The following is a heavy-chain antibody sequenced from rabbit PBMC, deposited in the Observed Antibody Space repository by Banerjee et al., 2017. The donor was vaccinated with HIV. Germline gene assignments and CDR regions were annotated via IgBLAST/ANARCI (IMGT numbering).Heavy chain of an antibody. V-gene: IGHV1S40*01. CDR1: GFSFSISYY. Sequence: QSLEESGGDLVKPGASLTLTCTASGFSFSISYYMCWVRQAPGKGLEWIACIDAGSGNTWYASWVNGRFSISRENTQNTVFLQLNSLTAADTATYFCARDQVAGYAGYGYATFTRLDLWGQGTLVTVS. CDR2: IDAGSGNT. D-gene: IGHD6-1*01. J-gene: IGHJ3*01. CDR3: ARDQVAGYAGYGYATFTRLDL.